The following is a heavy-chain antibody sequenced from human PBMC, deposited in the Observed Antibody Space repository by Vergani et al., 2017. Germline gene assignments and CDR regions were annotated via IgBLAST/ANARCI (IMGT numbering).Heavy chain of an antibody. V-gene: IGHV4-38-2*02. CDR3: ARSISSWYWDY. CDR2: IYHSGST. J-gene: IGHJ4*02. Sequence: QVQLQESGPGLVKPSETLSLTCTVSGNSISSGYYWGWIRQPPGKGLEWIGSIYHSGSTYYNPSLKSRVTISVDTSKNQFSLKLSSVTAADTAVYYCARSISSWYWDYWGQGTLVTVSS. D-gene: IGHD6-13*01. CDR1: GNSISSGYY.